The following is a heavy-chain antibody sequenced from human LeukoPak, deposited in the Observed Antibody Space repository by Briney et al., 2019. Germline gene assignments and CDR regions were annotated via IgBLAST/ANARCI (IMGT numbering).Heavy chain of an antibody. D-gene: IGHD3-10*01. J-gene: IGHJ6*02. V-gene: IGHV3-20*04. CDR2: INWNGGST. CDR1: GFTFDDYC. Sequence: GGSLRLSCAASGFTFDDYCMSWVRQAPGKGLEWVSGINWNGGSTGYADSVKGRFTISRDNAKKSLYLQMNSLRAEDTALYYCARDTMGSGSYYYYGMDVWGQGTTVTVSS. CDR3: ARDTMGSGSYYYYGMDV.